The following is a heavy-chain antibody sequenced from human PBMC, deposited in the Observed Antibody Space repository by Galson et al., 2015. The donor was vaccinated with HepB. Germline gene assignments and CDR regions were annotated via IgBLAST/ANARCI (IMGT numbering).Heavy chain of an antibody. Sequence: SLRLSCAGSGFTFGDNIISWFRQAPGKGLEWVSFIRSKAYGGATEYAASVKGRFTISRDDSKSIAYLQMNSLKTEDTAVYYCGRARNGHSDGHENSIYYLDYWGQGTLVTVSS. CDR2: IRSKAYGGAT. CDR1: GFTFGDNI. J-gene: IGHJ4*02. V-gene: IGHV3-49*03. D-gene: IGHD5-18*01. CDR3: GRARNGHSDGHENSIYYLDY.